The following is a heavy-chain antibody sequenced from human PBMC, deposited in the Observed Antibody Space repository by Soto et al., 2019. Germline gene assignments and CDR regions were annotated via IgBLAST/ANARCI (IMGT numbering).Heavy chain of an antibody. CDR2: ITGSGAYI. CDR1: GFSFSAYS. Sequence: EVQLVESGGGLVKPGGSLRLSCEVFGFSFSAYSVNWVRQAPGKGLEWVSTITGSGAYIYYADSVNGRFTISKDNAKNLVYLQLNSLRAEDTAVYYCARVGGRYSSSVGMDVWGPGTTVTVSS. V-gene: IGHV3-21*06. J-gene: IGHJ6*02. D-gene: IGHD3-9*01. CDR3: ARVGGRYSSSVGMDV.